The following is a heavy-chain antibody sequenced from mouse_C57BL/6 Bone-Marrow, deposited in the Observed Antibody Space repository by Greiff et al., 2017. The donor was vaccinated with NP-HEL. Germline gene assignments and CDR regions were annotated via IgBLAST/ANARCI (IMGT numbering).Heavy chain of an antibody. CDR3: ARSGITTVVARGYFDV. V-gene: IGHV1-39*01. D-gene: IGHD1-1*01. J-gene: IGHJ1*03. Sequence: EVQLQESGPELVKPGASVKISCKASGYSFTDYNMNWVKQSNGKSLEWIGVINPNYGTTSYNQKFKGKATLTVDQSSSTAYMQLNSLTSEDSAVYYCARSGITTVVARGYFDVWGTGTTVTVSS. CDR2: INPNYGTT. CDR1: GYSFTDYN.